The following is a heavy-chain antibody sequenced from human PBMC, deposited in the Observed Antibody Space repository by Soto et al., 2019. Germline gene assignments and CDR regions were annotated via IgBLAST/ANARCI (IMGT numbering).Heavy chain of an antibody. CDR2: ISGSGGST. CDR1: GGSFSGYY. CDR3: AKGTGTPKGAHFDY. D-gene: IGHD1-1*01. J-gene: IGHJ4*02. V-gene: IGHV3-23*01. Sequence: ETLSLTCAVYGGSFSGYYWSWIRQPPGKGLEWVSAISGSGGSTYYADSVKGRFTISRDNSKNTLYLQMNSLRAEDTAVYYCAKGTGTPKGAHFDYWGQGTLVTVSS.